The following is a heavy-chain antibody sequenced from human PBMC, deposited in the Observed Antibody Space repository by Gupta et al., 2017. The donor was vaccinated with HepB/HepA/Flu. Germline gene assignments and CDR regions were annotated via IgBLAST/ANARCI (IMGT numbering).Heavy chain of an antibody. Sequence: GRFTISRDNSKNTLYLQMNSLRAEDTAVYYCAKAPTTVVTPDYWGQGTLVTVSS. J-gene: IGHJ4*02. CDR3: AKAPTTVVTPDY. D-gene: IGHD4-17*01. V-gene: IGHV3-23*01.